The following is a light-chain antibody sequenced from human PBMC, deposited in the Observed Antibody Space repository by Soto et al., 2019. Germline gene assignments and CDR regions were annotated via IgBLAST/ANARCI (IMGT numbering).Light chain of an antibody. V-gene: IGKV3-20*01. CDR2: QAS. J-gene: IGKJ1*01. Sequence: EVVMRQSPATLSVSPGEGATLSCRASQGIGDTLAWYQHKPGQTPRLLIYQASSRATGIPDRFSGSGSGADFTLTISRLEPEDFAVYYCQCHDSSPTWTFGQGTKVDIK. CDR3: QCHDSSPTWT. CDR1: QGIGDT.